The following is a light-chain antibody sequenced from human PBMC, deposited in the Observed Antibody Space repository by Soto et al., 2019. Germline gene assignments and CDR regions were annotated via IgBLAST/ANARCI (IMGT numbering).Light chain of an antibody. CDR1: QSLSSNY. J-gene: IGKJ3*01. CDR3: HQYDNAPFT. Sequence: EIVLTQSPGTLSLSPGERATLSCRASQSLSSNYLAWYQQRPGQSPRLLVYGASGRATGIPDRFSGSGFGTDFALTISRLEPEDSAVYYCHQYDNAPFTFGPGTRVGIK. V-gene: IGKV3-20*01. CDR2: GAS.